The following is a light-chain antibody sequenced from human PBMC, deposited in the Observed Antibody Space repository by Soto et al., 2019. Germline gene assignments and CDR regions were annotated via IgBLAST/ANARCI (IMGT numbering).Light chain of an antibody. V-gene: IGKV3-11*01. Sequence: EVVLTQSPATLSLSPGDRATLSCRASQSVSIDFAWYQVKPGQAPRLLIYDASNRATGIPARISGSGSGTDFTLTISNLEPEDCAVYYCQHRHNFGPGTKVDIK. J-gene: IGKJ3*01. CDR2: DAS. CDR3: QHRHN. CDR1: QSVSID.